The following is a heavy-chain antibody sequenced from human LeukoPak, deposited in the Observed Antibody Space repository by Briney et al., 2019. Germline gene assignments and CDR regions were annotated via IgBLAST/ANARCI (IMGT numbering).Heavy chain of an antibody. CDR1: GGSISSSSYY. V-gene: IGHV4-39*02. Sequence: SETLSLTCTVSGGSISSSSYYWGWIRQPPGKGLEWIGSIYYSGSTYYNPSLKSRVTISVDTSKNQFSLKLSSVTAADTAVYYCAREDPGVPAANFDYWGQGTLVTVSS. D-gene: IGHD2-2*01. J-gene: IGHJ4*02. CDR3: AREDPGVPAANFDY. CDR2: IYYSGST.